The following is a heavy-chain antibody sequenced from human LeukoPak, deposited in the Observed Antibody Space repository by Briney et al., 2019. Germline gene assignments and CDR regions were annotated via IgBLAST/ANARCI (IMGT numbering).Heavy chain of an antibody. Sequence: WIRQPPGKGLEWIGSIYYSGSTYYNPSLKSRVTISVDTSKNQFSLKLSSVTAADTAVYYCARREITNVAFDIWGQGTMVTVSS. J-gene: IGHJ3*02. CDR2: IYYSGST. D-gene: IGHD3-10*01. V-gene: IGHV4-39*01. CDR3: ARREITNVAFDI.